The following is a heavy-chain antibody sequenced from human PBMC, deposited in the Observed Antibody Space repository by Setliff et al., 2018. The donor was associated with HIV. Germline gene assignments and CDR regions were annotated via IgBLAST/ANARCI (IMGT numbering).Heavy chain of an antibody. CDR3: ARALQWLVHYYFDY. D-gene: IGHD6-19*01. Sequence: GASVKVSCKASGYTFTSYGISWVRQAPGQGLEWMGWISAYNGNTNYAQKLQGRVTMTTDTSTSTAYMELRSLRSDDTAVYYCARALQWLVHYYFDYWGQGTLVTVSS. CDR2: ISAYNGNT. J-gene: IGHJ4*02. V-gene: IGHV1-18*01. CDR1: GYTFTSYG.